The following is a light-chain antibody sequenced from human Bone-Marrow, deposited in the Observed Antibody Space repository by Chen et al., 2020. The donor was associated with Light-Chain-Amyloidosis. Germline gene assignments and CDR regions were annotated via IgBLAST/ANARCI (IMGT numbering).Light chain of an antibody. J-gene: IGLJ3*02. CDR3: QVWDRSSDRPV. CDR2: DDS. V-gene: IGLV3-21*02. CDR1: NIGSTS. Sequence: SYVLTQPSSVSVAPGQTATIACGGNNIGSTSVHWYQQTPGQAPLLVVYDDSDRPSGIPGRVSGSNSGNTATLTIRRVEAGDEADYYCQVWDRSSDRPVFGGGTKLTVL.